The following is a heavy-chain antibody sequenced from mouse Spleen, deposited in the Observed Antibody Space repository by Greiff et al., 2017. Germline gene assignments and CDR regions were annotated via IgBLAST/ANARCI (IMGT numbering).Heavy chain of an antibody. Sequence: VQLQQSGPVLVKPGASVKMSCKASGYTFTDYYMNWVKQSHGKSLEWIGVINPYNGGTSYNQKFKGKATLTVDKSSSTAYMELNSLTSEDSAVYYCARPYYGNYDAMDYWGQGTSVTVSS. V-gene: IGHV1-19*01. CDR3: ARPYYGNYDAMDY. CDR1: GYTFTDYY. D-gene: IGHD2-10*01. CDR2: INPYNGGT. J-gene: IGHJ4*01.